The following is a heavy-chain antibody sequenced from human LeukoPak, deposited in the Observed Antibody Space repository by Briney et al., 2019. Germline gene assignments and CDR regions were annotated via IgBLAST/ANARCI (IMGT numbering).Heavy chain of an antibody. CDR2: IYYSGST. V-gene: IGHV4-39*07. CDR1: GGSISSSSYY. D-gene: IGHD3-3*01. Sequence: PSETLSLTCTVSGGSISSSSYYWGWIRQPPGKGLEWIGSIYYSGSTYYNPSLKSRVTISVDTSKNQFSLKLSSVTAADTAVYYCARSPFSDYDFWSGYYYYYYMDVWGKGTTVTVSS. J-gene: IGHJ6*03. CDR3: ARSPFSDYDFWSGYYYYYYMDV.